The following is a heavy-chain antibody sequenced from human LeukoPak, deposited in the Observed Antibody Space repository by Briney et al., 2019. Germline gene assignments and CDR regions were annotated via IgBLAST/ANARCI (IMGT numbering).Heavy chain of an antibody. CDR1: GFTFSSYA. Sequence: GGSLRLSCAASGFTFSSYAMSWVRQAPGKGLEWVSAISGSGGSTYYADSVKGRFTISRDNSKNTLNLQMNSLRAEDTAVYYCTNGGRYYYDSSGSSIDYWGQGTLVTVSS. CDR2: ISGSGGST. CDR3: TNGGRYYYDSSGSSIDY. V-gene: IGHV3-23*01. D-gene: IGHD3-22*01. J-gene: IGHJ4*02.